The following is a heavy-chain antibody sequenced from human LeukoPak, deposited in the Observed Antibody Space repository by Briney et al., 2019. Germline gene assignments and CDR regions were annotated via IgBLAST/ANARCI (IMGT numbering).Heavy chain of an antibody. D-gene: IGHD5/OR15-5a*01. CDR1: GGSISSYY. CDR3: ARDITSTYLSYYYYYGMDV. V-gene: IGHV4-4*07. Sequence: SETPSLTCTVSGGSISSYYWSWIRQPAGKGLEWIGRIYTSGSTNYNPSLKSRVTMSVDTSKNQFSLKLSSVTAADTAVYYCARDITSTYLSYYYYYGMDVWGQGTTVTVSS. CDR2: IYTSGST. J-gene: IGHJ6*02.